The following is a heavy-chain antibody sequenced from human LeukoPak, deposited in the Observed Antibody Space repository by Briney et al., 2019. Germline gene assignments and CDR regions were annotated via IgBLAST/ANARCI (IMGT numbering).Heavy chain of an antibody. V-gene: IGHV1-2*02. J-gene: IGHJ1*01. D-gene: IGHD6-19*01. Sequence: GASVKVSCKASGYTFTGYYMHWVRQAPGQGLEWMGWINPKSGGTSYAQKFQGRVTMTRDTSISTAYMELSGLRSDDTAVYYCARHYTSGWYSHWGQGTLVTVSS. CDR1: GYTFTGYY. CDR3: ARHYTSGWYSH. CDR2: INPKSGGT.